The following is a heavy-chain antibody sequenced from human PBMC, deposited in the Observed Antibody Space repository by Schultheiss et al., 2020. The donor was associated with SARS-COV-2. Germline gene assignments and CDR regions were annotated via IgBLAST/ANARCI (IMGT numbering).Heavy chain of an antibody. CDR2: IFSNDEK. V-gene: IGHV2-26*01. CDR1: GFSLSTSGMR. Sequence: SGPTLVKPTQTLTLTCTFSGFSLSTSGMRASWIRQPPGKALEWLAHIFSNDEKSYSTSLKSRLTISKDTSKSQVVLTMTNMDPVDTATYYCARTTRWLIGFDYWGQGTLVTVSS. J-gene: IGHJ4*02. CDR3: ARTTRWLIGFDY. D-gene: IGHD3-22*01.